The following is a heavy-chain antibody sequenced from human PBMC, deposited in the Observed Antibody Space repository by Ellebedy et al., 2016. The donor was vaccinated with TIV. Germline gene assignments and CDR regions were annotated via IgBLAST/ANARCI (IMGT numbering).Heavy chain of an antibody. CDR3: IGYCSGGSCYDPAW. J-gene: IGHJ4*02. CDR2: IRSKTYGGTA. CDR1: GFTFSDYA. Sequence: PGGSLRLSCTASGFTFSDYAMSWVRQAPGKGLEWVGFIRSKTYGGTAEYAASVTGRFTISRDDSKSIAYLQMSSLKSGDTAIYYCIGYCSGGSCYDPAWWGQGTLVTVSS. V-gene: IGHV3-49*04. D-gene: IGHD2-15*01.